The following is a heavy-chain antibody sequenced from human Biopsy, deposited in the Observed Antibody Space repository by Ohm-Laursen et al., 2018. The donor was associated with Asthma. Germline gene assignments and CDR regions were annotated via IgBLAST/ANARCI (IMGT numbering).Heavy chain of an antibody. V-gene: IGHV1-24*01. Sequence: VKVSCKFSGYSLTDLSMHWVRQAPGQGPEWMGGHDHEEGGTVNARRFQGRVTMTEDTSTDTAYMELSSLSSDDTAVYYCASDFPKDYVRYNFQFWGQGTLVTVSS. CDR1: GYSLTDLS. J-gene: IGHJ4*02. D-gene: IGHD4-17*01. CDR3: ASDFPKDYVRYNFQF. CDR2: HDHEEGGT.